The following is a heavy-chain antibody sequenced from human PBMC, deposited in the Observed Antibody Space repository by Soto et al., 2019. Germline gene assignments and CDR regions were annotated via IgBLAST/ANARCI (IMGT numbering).Heavy chain of an antibody. CDR2: INHSGST. Sequence: QVQLQQWGAGLLKPSETLSLTCAVYGGSFSGYYWSWIRQPPGKGLEWIGEINHSGSTNYNPSLKSRVTISVDTSKNQFSLKLSSVTAADTAVYYCARSRQELELAGFDYWGQGTLVTVSS. J-gene: IGHJ4*02. CDR1: GGSFSGYY. D-gene: IGHD1-7*01. V-gene: IGHV4-34*01. CDR3: ARSRQELELAGFDY.